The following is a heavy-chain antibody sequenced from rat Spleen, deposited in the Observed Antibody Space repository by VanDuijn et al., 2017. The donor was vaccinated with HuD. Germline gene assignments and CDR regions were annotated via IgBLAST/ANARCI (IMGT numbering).Heavy chain of an antibody. V-gene: IGHV2-13*01. CDR1: GFSLNNYG. CDR2: TWGNGNT. D-gene: IGHD1-12*02. Sequence: QVQLKESGPGLVQPSQTLSLTCTVSGFSLNNYGVIWVRQPPGKGLEWMGVTWGNGNTNYNLVLKSRLSISRDTSKSQLYLKMNSLQTEDTAIYFCTRGPPRDDDSYYYGYYFDYWGQGVMVTVSS. J-gene: IGHJ2*01. CDR3: TRGPPRDDDSYYYGYYFDY.